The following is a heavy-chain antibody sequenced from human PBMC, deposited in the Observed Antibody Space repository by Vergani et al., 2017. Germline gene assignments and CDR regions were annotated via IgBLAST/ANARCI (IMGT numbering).Heavy chain of an antibody. V-gene: IGHV3-33*01. D-gene: IGHD5-12*01. CDR1: GFTFSSYG. CDR2: IWYDGSNT. CDR3: AGVGAGRVATIKSGHYMDV. J-gene: IGHJ6*03. Sequence: QVQLVESGGGVVQPGRSLRLSCAASGFTFSSYGMHWVRQAPGKGLEWVAVIWYDGSNTYYADSVKGRFTISRDNSKNALYLQMNSLRAEDTAVYYCAGVGAGRVATIKSGHYMDVWGKGTTVTVSS.